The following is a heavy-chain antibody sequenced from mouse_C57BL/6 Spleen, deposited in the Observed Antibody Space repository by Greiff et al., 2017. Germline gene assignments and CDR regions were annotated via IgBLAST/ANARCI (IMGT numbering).Heavy chain of an antibody. CDR3: ARSAPHSAWFAY. J-gene: IGHJ3*01. CDR2: INPGSGGT. Sequence: QVQLQQSGAELVRPGTSVKVSCKASGYAFTNYLIEWVKQRPGQGLEWIGVINPGSGGTNYNEKFKGKATLTADKSSSTAYMQLSSLTSEDSEVYFCARSAPHSAWFAYWGQGTLVTVSA. CDR1: GYAFTNYL. D-gene: IGHD1-2*01. V-gene: IGHV1-54*01.